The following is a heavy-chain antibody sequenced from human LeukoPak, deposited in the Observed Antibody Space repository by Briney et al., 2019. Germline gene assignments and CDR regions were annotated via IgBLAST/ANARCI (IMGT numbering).Heavy chain of an antibody. V-gene: IGHV3-21*01. Sequence: GGSLRLSCAASGFTFSSYSMNWVRRAPGKGLEWVSSISSSSSYIYYADSVKGRFTISRDNAKNSLYLQMNSLRAEDTAVYYCARSLMVRGPSGTYYYYGMDVWGKGTTVTISS. CDR1: GFTFSSYS. CDR3: ARSLMVRGPSGTYYYYGMDV. CDR2: ISSSSSYI. D-gene: IGHD3-10*01. J-gene: IGHJ6*04.